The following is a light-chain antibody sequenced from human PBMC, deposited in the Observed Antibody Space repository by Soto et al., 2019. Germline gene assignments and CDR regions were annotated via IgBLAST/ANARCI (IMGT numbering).Light chain of an antibody. Sequence: DIQMTQSPSSLSASVGDRVTITCQATQDIRTYLNWYQQRPGKAPKLLIYDASDLETGVPSRFSGSGSGTDFTFTISSLQPEDIATYYCQQYDSLPLTFGGGTKVDIK. J-gene: IGKJ4*01. CDR1: QDIRTY. CDR2: DAS. CDR3: QQYDSLPLT. V-gene: IGKV1-33*01.